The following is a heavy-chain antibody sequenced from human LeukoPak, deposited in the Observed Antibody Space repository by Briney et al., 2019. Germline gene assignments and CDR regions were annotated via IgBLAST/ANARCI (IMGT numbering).Heavy chain of an antibody. D-gene: IGHD6-13*01. Sequence: GGSLRLSCAASGFTFSSYGMHWVRQAPGKGLEWVAFIRYDGSNKYYADSVKGRFTISRDNSKNTLYLQMNSLRAEDTAVYYCAKDYLIYSSSWYAYFDYWGQGTLVTVSS. CDR2: IRYDGSNK. CDR1: GFTFSSYG. CDR3: AKDYLIYSSSWYAYFDY. V-gene: IGHV3-30*02. J-gene: IGHJ4*02.